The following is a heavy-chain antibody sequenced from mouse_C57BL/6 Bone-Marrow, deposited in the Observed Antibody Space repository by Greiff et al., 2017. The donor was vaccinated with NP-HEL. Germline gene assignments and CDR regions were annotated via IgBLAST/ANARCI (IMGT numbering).Heavy chain of an antibody. CDR3: TSLYDGYYPAWFAY. D-gene: IGHD2-3*01. CDR2: ISSGGDYI. Sequence: EVQVVESGEGLVKPGGSLKLSCAASGFTFSSYAMSWVRQTPEKRLEWVAYISSGGDYIYYADTVKGRFTISRDNARNTLYLQMSSLKSEDTAMYYCTSLYDGYYPAWFAYWGQGTLVTVSA. CDR1: GFTFSSYA. J-gene: IGHJ3*01. V-gene: IGHV5-9-1*02.